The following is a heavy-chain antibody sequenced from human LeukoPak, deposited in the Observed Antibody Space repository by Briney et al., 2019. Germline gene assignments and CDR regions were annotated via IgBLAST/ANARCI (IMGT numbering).Heavy chain of an antibody. Sequence: PSETLSLTCAVSGGSISSGGYSWRWIRQPPGKGLEWIGYIYHSGSTYYNPSLKSRVTISVDTSKNQFSLKLSSVTAADTAVYYCARLGVVVPADYYYGMDVWGRGTTVTVSS. CDR2: IYHSGST. D-gene: IGHD2-2*01. V-gene: IGHV4-30-2*01. CDR1: GGSISSGGYS. CDR3: ARLGVVVPADYYYGMDV. J-gene: IGHJ6*02.